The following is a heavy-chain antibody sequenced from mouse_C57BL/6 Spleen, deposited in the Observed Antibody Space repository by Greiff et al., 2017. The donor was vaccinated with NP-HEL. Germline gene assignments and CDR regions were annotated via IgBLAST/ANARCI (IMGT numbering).Heavy chain of an antibody. CDR1: GYAFSSYW. J-gene: IGHJ4*01. CDR3: ARHDYPLAMDY. CDR2: IYPGDGDT. D-gene: IGHD2-4*01. V-gene: IGHV1-80*01. Sequence: LQQSGASVKISCKASGYAFSSYWMNWVKQRPGKGLEWIGQIYPGDGDTNYNGKFKGKATLTADKSSSTAYMQLSSLTSEDSAVYFCARHDYPLAMDYWGQGTSVTVSS.